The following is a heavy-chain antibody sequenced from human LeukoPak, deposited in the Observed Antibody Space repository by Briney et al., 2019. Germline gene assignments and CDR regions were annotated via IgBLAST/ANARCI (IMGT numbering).Heavy chain of an antibody. CDR3: ARLFWSGFVYFDY. J-gene: IGHJ4*02. CDR1: GGSISSYY. V-gene: IGHV4-59*12. CDR2: IYYTGST. D-gene: IGHD3-3*01. Sequence: PSETLSLTCTVSGGSISSYYWSWIRQAPGKGLEWIGYIYYTGSTDSNPSLKSRVTISVDRSKNQFSLKLSSVTAADTAVYYCARLFWSGFVYFDYWGQGTLVTVSS.